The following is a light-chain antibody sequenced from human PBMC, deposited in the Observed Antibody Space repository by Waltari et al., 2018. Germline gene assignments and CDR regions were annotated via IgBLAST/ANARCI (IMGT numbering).Light chain of an antibody. Sequence: QSALTQPASVSGSPGQSITITCNGTGGDEGRYNYVSWFQQHPGKAPKLMIYDVTQRPSGISDRFSGSKSGNTASLTISGLQADDEADYYCSSYTSDTTLIFGGGTELTVL. V-gene: IGLV2-14*01. CDR2: DVT. J-gene: IGLJ2*01. CDR3: SSYTSDTTLI. CDR1: GGDEGRYNY.